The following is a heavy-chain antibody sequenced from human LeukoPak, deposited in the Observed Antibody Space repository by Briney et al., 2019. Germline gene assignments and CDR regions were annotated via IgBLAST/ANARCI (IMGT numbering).Heavy chain of an antibody. D-gene: IGHD6-13*01. CDR3: GRAAGYNYYMDV. V-gene: IGHV4-39*01. CDR1: GGSISSSSYY. Sequence: SSETLSLTCTVSGGSISSSSYYWGWIRQPPGKGLEWIGSIYYSGSTYYNPSLKSRVTISVDTSKNQFSLKLSSVTAADTAVYYCGRAAGYNYYMDVWGKGTTVTISS. J-gene: IGHJ6*03. CDR2: IYYSGST.